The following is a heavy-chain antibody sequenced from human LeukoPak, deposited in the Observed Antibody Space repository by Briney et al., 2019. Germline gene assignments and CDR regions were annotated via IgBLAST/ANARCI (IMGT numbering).Heavy chain of an antibody. V-gene: IGHV1-8*03. CDR3: ARRQYGSGSPLYY. J-gene: IGHJ4*02. CDR1: GYTFTSYD. CDR2: MNPNSGNT. D-gene: IGHD3-10*01. Sequence: ASVKVSCKASGYTFTSYDINWVGQTTGQGLEWMGWMNPNSGNTGYAQKFQGRVTLTGNTSISTAYMELSSLRSEDTAVYYCARRQYGSGSPLYYWGQGTLVTVSS.